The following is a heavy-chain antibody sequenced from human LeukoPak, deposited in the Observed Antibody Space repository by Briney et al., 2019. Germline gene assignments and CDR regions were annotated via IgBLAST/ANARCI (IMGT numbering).Heavy chain of an antibody. J-gene: IGHJ4*02. Sequence: GGSLRLSCAASGFTFSSYGMHWVRQAPGKGLEWVAFIRYDGSNKYYADSVKGRFTISRDNSKNTLYLQMNSLRAEDTAVYYCAKELAPGYCSGGSCRWGQGTLVTVSS. V-gene: IGHV3-30*02. CDR3: AKELAPGYCSGGSCR. D-gene: IGHD2-15*01. CDR1: GFTFSSYG. CDR2: IRYDGSNK.